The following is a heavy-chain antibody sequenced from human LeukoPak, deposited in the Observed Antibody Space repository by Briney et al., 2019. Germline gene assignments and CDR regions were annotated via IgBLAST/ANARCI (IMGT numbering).Heavy chain of an antibody. CDR3: ARDSGTTGEVKFDP. V-gene: IGHV4-4*07. D-gene: IGHD3-10*01. J-gene: IGHJ5*02. CDR2: IYTSGSI. Sequence: SETLSLTCTVSGGSISSYYWSWIRQPAGKGLEWIGRIYTSGSITYNPSLKSRVSMSVDTSKNQFSLKLSSVTAADTAVYYCARDSGTTGEVKFDPWGQGTLVAVSS. CDR1: GGSISSYY.